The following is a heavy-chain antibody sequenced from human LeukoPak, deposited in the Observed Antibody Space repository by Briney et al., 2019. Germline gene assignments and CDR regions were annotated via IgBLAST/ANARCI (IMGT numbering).Heavy chain of an antibody. V-gene: IGHV1-69*05. D-gene: IGHD2-15*01. CDR1: GGTFSSYA. Sequence: SVKVSCKASGGTFSSYAISWVRQAPGQGLEWMGRIIPIFGTANYAQKFQGRVTITTDESTSTAYMELSSLRSEDTAVYYCARVGCSGGSCYPRFDPWGQGTLSPSPQ. J-gene: IGHJ5*02. CDR2: IIPIFGTA. CDR3: ARVGCSGGSCYPRFDP.